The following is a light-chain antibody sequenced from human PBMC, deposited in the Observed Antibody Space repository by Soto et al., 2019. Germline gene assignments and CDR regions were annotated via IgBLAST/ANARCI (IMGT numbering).Light chain of an antibody. CDR3: CSYAGSSTYV. J-gene: IGLJ1*01. CDR2: EVS. CDR1: SSDVGSYNL. Sequence: QSALTQPASVSGSPGQSITISCTGTSSDVGSYNLVSWYQHHPGKAPKVMIYEVSKRPSGVSNRFSGSKYGNTASLTISGLQAEDEADYYCCSYAGSSTYVFGSGTKVTVL. V-gene: IGLV2-23*02.